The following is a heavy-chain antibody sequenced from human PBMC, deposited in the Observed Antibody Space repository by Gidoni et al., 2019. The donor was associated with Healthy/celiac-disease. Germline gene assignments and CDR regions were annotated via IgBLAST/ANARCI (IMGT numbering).Heavy chain of an antibody. V-gene: IGHV1-2*02. D-gene: IGHD2-2*01. CDR2: INPNRGGT. CDR1: GYTFTGYY. Sequence: QVQLVQSGAEVKKPGASVKVSCKASGYTFTGYYMHWVRQAPGQGLEWMGWINPNRGGTNYAQKFQGRVTMTRDTSISTAYMELSRLRSDDTAVYYCARSWLDIVVVPAAHEGFDYWGQGTLVTVSS. J-gene: IGHJ4*02. CDR3: ARSWLDIVVVPAAHEGFDY.